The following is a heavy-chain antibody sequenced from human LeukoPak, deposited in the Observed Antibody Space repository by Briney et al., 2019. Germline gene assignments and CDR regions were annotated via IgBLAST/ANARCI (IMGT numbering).Heavy chain of an antibody. CDR1: GGSISSSSYY. D-gene: IGHD3-3*01. V-gene: IGHV4-39*07. CDR3: ARGSQILEWSFPDYYYMDV. CDR2: IYHSGST. J-gene: IGHJ6*03. Sequence: SETLSLTCTVSGGSISSSSYYWGWIRQPPGKGLEWIGSIYHSGSTYYNPSLKSRVTISVGTSKNQFSLKLSSVTAADTAVYYCARGSQILEWSFPDYYYMDVWGKGTTVTVSS.